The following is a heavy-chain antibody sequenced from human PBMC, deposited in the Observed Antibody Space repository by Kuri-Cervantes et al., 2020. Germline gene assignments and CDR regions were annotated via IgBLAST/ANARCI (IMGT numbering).Heavy chain of an antibody. CDR1: GGSISSGGYS. CDR3: ARDGYYYYYGMDV. Sequence: LRLSCGVSGGSISSGGYSWSWIRQPPGKGLEWIGYMYHSGSTYYNPSLKSRVTVSVDRSKNQFSLKLSSVTAADTAVYYCARDGYYYYYGMDVWGQGTTVTVSS. J-gene: IGHJ6*02. V-gene: IGHV4-30-2*01. CDR2: MYHSGST.